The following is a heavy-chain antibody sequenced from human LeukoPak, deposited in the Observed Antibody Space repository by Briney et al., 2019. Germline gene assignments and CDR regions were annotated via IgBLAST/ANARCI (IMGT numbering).Heavy chain of an antibody. D-gene: IGHD1-14*01. J-gene: IGHJ6*02. CDR2: ISSSGSTI. CDR3: ARDRPNHPYYYYGMDV. Sequence: GGSLRLSCAASGFTFSDYYMSWVRQAPGKGREGVSYISSSGSTIYYADAVKGGFTISRDNAKNSLYLQMNSLRAEDTAVYYCARDRPNHPYYYYGMDVWGQGTTVTVSS. CDR1: GFTFSDYY. V-gene: IGHV3-11*01.